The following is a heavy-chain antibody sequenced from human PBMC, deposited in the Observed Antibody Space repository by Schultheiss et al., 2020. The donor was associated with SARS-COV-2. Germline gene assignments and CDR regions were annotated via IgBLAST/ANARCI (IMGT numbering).Heavy chain of an antibody. CDR1: GFTFSDYS. CDR3: AKQGYYDFWSGYYRLDY. J-gene: IGHJ4*02. Sequence: GGSLRLSCAASGFTFSDYSMNWVRQAPGKGLQWVSAISGSGGSTYYADSVKGRFTISRDNSKNTLYLQMNSLRAEDTAVYYCAKQGYYDFWSGYYRLDYWGQGTLVTVSS. CDR2: ISGSGGST. V-gene: IGHV3-23*01. D-gene: IGHD3-3*01.